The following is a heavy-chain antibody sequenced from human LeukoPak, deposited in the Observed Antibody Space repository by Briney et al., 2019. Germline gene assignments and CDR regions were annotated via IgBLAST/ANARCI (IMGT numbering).Heavy chain of an antibody. D-gene: IGHD6-13*01. V-gene: IGHV3-53*01. CDR3: ARGSPKNIAAACIFDY. CDR2: IYSGGST. Sequence: PGGSQRLSCAASGFTVSSNYMSWVRQAPGKGLEWVSVIYSGGSTYYADAVKGRFTISRENSKNTLYLQMNSLRAEDTAVYYCARGSPKNIAAACIFDYWGQVTLVTVSS. J-gene: IGHJ4*02. CDR1: GFTVSSNY.